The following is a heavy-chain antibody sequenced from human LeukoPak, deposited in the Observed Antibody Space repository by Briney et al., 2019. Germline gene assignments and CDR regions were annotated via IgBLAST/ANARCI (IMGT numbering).Heavy chain of an antibody. D-gene: IGHD6-19*01. V-gene: IGHV3-7*01. J-gene: IGHJ4*02. CDR3: ARQRGSGCLDY. Sequence: GGSLRLSCAASRFTLSNYWMSWVRQAPGKGLEWVANIKRDGSETYYVDSVKGRFTISRDNAKNSLSLQMNSLRAEDTAVYYCARQRGSGCLDYWGQGTLVTVSS. CDR1: RFTLSNYW. CDR2: IKRDGSET.